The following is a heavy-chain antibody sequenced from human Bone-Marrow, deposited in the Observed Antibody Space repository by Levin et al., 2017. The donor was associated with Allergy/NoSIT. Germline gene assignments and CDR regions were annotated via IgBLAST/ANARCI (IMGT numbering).Heavy chain of an antibody. CDR1: GFDFNTHD. CDR2: ISGNSHYV. J-gene: IGHJ6*02. CDR3: ARSQGRSGWSYYYYGMDV. D-gene: IGHD6-19*01. Sequence: GESLKISCRGSGFDFNTHDMNWVRQAPGQGLEWVSSISGNSHYVYYADSVKGRFSISRDNAKNSMFLHMNSLSVEDTAVYYCARSQGRSGWSYYYYGMDVWGRGTTLTVSS. V-gene: IGHV3-21*06.